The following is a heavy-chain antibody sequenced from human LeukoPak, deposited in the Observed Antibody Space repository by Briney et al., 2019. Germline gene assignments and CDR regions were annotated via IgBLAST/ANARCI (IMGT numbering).Heavy chain of an antibody. J-gene: IGHJ4*02. CDR1: GDSVSSNSAA. Sequence: SQTLSLTCAISGDSVSSNSAAWNWIRQSPSRGLEWLGRTYYRSKWYNNYAVSVKSRITINPDTSKNQFSLQLNSVTPEDTAVYYCTREYELGTPVAYLDYWGQGTSVTVSS. CDR2: TYYRSKWYN. V-gene: IGHV6-1*01. CDR3: TREYELGTPVAYLDY. D-gene: IGHD7-27*01.